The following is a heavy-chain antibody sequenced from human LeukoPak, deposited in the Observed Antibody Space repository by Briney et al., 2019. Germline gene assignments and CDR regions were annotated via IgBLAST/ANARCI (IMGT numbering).Heavy chain of an antibody. D-gene: IGHD2-2*01. CDR3: ALDIVVVPAAMRVAAAGTGYYYYGMDV. V-gene: IGHV1-69*13. J-gene: IGHJ6*02. CDR2: IIPIFGTA. CDR1: GGTFSSYA. Sequence: SVKVSCKASGGTFSSYAISWVRQAPGQGLEWMGGIIPIFGTANYAQRFQGRVTITADESTSTAYMELSSLRSEDTAVYYCALDIVVVPAAMRVAAAGTGYYYYGMDVWGQGTTVTVSS.